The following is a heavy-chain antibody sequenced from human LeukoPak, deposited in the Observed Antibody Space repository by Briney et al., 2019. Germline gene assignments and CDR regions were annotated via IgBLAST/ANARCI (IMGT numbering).Heavy chain of an antibody. Sequence: GGSLRLSCAASGFTFSSYARNGFARPPGKGRSGVSVISGSGTGTYYADSVKGRFTFSRDNSKNTLYLQMNSLRAEDTAVYYCAKGRLVVTAFDYWGQGTLVTVSS. J-gene: IGHJ4*02. CDR2: ISGSGTGT. CDR1: GFTFSSYA. D-gene: IGHD2-15*01. CDR3: AKGRLVVTAFDY. V-gene: IGHV3-23*01.